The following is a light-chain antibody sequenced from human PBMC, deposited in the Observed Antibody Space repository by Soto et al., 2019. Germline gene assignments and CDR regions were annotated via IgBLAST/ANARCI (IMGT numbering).Light chain of an antibody. CDR1: QSVSSN. J-gene: IGKJ4*01. CDR3: QQYNNWTPLT. Sequence: EIVMTQSPATLSLSPGERATLSCRASQSVSSNLAWYQRKPGQAPRLLIYGASTRATGIPARFSCSGSGTEFTLTISSLPSEDFAVYYCQQYNNWTPLTFGGGTKVEIK. V-gene: IGKV3-15*01. CDR2: GAS.